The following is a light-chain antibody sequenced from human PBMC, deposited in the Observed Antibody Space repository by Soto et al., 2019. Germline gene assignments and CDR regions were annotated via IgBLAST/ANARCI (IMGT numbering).Light chain of an antibody. J-gene: IGLJ1*01. Sequence: QSALTQPASVSGSPGQSITISCTGTSSDVGAYNYVSWYQQHPGKAPKLMIYEVNYRPSGVSNRFSGSKSGITASLTISGLQAEDDADYYCSSYASTSNAVFGSGTKVTV. CDR3: SSYASTSNAV. CDR1: SSDVGAYNY. CDR2: EVN. V-gene: IGLV2-14*01.